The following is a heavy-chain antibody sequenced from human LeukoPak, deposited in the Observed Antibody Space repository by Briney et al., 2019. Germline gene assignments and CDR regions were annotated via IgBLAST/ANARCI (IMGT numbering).Heavy chain of an antibody. CDR3: ARVKDSYYYGSGSHAPDY. V-gene: IGHV3-7*01. CDR1: GFTFSSYW. J-gene: IGHJ4*02. D-gene: IGHD3-10*01. CDR2: IKQEGSEE. Sequence: GGSLRLSCAASGFTFSSYWMSWVRQAPGKGLEWVANIKQEGSEEYYVDSVKGRFTISRDNAKNSLYLQMNSLRAEDTAVYYCARVKDSYYYGSGSHAPDYWGQGTLFTVSS.